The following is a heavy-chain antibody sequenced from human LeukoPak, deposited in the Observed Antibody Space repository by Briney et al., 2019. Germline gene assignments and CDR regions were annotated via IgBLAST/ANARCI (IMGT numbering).Heavy chain of an antibody. J-gene: IGHJ4*02. V-gene: IGHV1-69*05. D-gene: IGHD5-18*01. CDR2: IIPIFGTA. Sequence: ASVKVSCKASGGTFSSYAISWVRQAPGQGLEWMGGIIPIFGTANYAQKFQGRVTITTDESTSTAYMELNSLRSEDTAVYYCARATAMVSGIFDYWGQGTLVTVSS. CDR3: ARATAMVSGIFDY. CDR1: GGTFSSYA.